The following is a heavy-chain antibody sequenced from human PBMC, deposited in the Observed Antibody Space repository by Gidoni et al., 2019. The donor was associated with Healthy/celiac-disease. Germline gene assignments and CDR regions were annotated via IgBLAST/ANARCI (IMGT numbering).Heavy chain of an antibody. D-gene: IGHD6-19*01. CDR2: ISGSGGGT. CDR3: AKAYSSGWYVGY. J-gene: IGHJ4*02. V-gene: IGHV3-23*01. Sequence: EVQLLESGGGLVQPGGSLRLSCAPAGFTFSSYAMSWVRQAPGKGLEWVSAISGSGGGTYYADSVKGRFTISRDNSKNTLYLQMNSLRAEDTAVYYCAKAYSSGWYVGYWGQGTLVTVSS. CDR1: GFTFSSYA.